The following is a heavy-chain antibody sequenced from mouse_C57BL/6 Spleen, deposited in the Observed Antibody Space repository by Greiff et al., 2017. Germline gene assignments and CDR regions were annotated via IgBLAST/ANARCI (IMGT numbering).Heavy chain of an antibody. V-gene: IGHV1-26*01. CDR2: INPNNGGT. CDR3: GGGEFDYYGSSYYALDY. D-gene: IGHD1-1*01. CDR1: GYTFTDYY. Sequence: EVQLQQSGPELVKPGASVKISCKASGYTFTDYYMNWVKQSHGKSLEWIGDINPNNGGTSYNQKFKGKATLTVDKSSSTAYMGLRSLTSEDSAVYYCGGGEFDYYGSSYYALDYWGQGTSVTVSS. J-gene: IGHJ4*01.